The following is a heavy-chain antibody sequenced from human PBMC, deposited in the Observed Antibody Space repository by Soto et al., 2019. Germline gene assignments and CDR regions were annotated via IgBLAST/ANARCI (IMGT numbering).Heavy chain of an antibody. V-gene: IGHV4-59*01. CDR2: IYYSGST. D-gene: IGHD3-9*01. CDR3: ARALILTGYYIHDAFDI. CDR1: DGSISGYF. Sequence: SETLSLTCLVSDGSISGYFWSWIRQPPGKGLEWIGYIYYSGSTNYNPSLKSRVTISVDTSKNQFSLKLSSVAAADTAVYYCARALILTGYYIHDAFDIWGQGTMVTVSS. J-gene: IGHJ3*02.